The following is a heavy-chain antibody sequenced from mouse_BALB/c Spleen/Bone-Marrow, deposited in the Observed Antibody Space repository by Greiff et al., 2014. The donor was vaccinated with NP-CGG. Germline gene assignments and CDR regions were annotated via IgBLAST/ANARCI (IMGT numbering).Heavy chain of an antibody. J-gene: IGHJ2*01. D-gene: IGHD2-4*01. V-gene: IGHV14-3*02. CDR1: GFNIKDTY. Sequence: VQLQQSGAELVKPGASVKLSCTASGFNIKDTYMHWVKQRPEQGLEWIGRIDPANGNTKYDPKFQGKATITADTSSNTAYLQLSSLTSEDTAVYYCAGFPYDYGGGDYWGQGTTLTVSS. CDR3: AGFPYDYGGGDY. CDR2: IDPANGNT.